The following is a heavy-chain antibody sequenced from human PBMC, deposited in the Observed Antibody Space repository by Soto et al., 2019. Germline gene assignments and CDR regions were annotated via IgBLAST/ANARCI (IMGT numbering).Heavy chain of an antibody. D-gene: IGHD3-10*01. CDR3: ARLVWFGERNNWFDP. CDR2: INHSGST. CDR1: GGSFSSYY. Sequence: ETLSLTCAVYGGSFSSYYWSWIRQPPGKGLEWIGEINHSGSTNYNPSLKSRVTISVDTSKNQFSLKLSSVTAADTAVYYCARLVWFGERNNWFDPWGQGTLVTVS. J-gene: IGHJ5*02. V-gene: IGHV4-34*01.